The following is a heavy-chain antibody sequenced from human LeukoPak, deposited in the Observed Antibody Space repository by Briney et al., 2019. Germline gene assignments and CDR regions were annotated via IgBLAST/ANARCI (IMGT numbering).Heavy chain of an antibody. D-gene: IGHD6-13*01. CDR3: ARSLQQQLGSFDY. V-gene: IGHV1-69*04. Sequence: SVKVSCKASGGTFSSYAISWVRQAPGQGLEWMGRIIPIFGIANDAQKFQGRVTITADKSTSTAYMELSSLRSEDTAVYYCARSLQQQLGSFDYWGQGTLVTVSS. CDR1: GGTFSSYA. J-gene: IGHJ4*02. CDR2: IIPIFGIA.